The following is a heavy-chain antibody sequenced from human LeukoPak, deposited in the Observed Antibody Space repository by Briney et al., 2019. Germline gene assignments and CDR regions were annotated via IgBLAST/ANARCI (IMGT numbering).Heavy chain of an antibody. CDR1: GRSFSGYY. Sequence: PSETLSLTCAVYGRSFSGYYWSWIRQPPGKGLEWIGEINHSGSTNYNPSLKSRVTISVDTSKNQFSLKLTSVTAADTAVYYCAREAPNYSYEFDYWGQGTLVTVSS. CDR3: AREAPNYSYEFDY. V-gene: IGHV4-34*01. CDR2: INHSGST. J-gene: IGHJ4*02. D-gene: IGHD4-11*01.